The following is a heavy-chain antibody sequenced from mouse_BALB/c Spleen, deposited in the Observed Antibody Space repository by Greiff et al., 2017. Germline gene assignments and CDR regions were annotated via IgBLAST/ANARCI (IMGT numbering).Heavy chain of an antibody. CDR3: ARYDYDWYWYFDV. J-gene: IGHJ1*01. CDR1: GGSITSGY. D-gene: IGHD2-4*01. CDR2: ISYSGST. V-gene: IGHV3-8*02. Sequence: EVQLQESGPSLVKPSQTLSLTCSVTGGSITSGYWNWIRKFPGNKLEYMGYISYSGSTYYNPSLKSRISITRDTSKNQYYLQLNSVTTEDTATYYCARYDYDWYWYFDVWGAGTTVTVSS.